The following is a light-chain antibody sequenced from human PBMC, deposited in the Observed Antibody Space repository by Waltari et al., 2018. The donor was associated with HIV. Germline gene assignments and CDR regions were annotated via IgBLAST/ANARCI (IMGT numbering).Light chain of an antibody. Sequence: EIVLTQSSGTLSLSPGERAALSCRASQSVSSSYLAWYQQKPGQAPRLLIHGASSRATGIPDRFSGSGSGTDFTLTISRLEPEDFAVYYCQQYGSSPSTFGQGTKLEIK. CDR3: QQYGSSPST. J-gene: IGKJ2*01. CDR1: QSVSSSY. V-gene: IGKV3-20*01. CDR2: GAS.